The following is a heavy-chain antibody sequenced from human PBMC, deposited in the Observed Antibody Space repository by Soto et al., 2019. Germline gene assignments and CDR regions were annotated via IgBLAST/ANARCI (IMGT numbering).Heavy chain of an antibody. V-gene: IGHV1-69*01. Sequence: QVILAQSGAEVKKPGSSVTVSCKVSGGSISSFSINWVRQAPGQSFEWMGGIIPILGTANFTQKFQDRVTFTADESTATAYVTLGSLTSEDTAFYYCTSFDSNGYYPQNHYWGPGAQVTVSS. CDR3: TSFDSNGYYPQNHY. J-gene: IGHJ4*02. CDR1: GGSISSFS. CDR2: IIPILGTA. D-gene: IGHD3-22*01.